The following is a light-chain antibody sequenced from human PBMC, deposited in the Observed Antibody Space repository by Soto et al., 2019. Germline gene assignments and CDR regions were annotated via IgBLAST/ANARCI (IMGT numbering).Light chain of an antibody. CDR2: GAS. V-gene: IGKV3-20*01. CDR3: QQYDNTPPVT. CDR1: QSVSNNY. J-gene: IGKJ4*01. Sequence: EIVLTQSPGTLSLSPGERASLSCRTSQSVSNNYLAGYQQKPGQAPRLLIYGASSRATGIPDRFSGSGSGTDFTLTINRLEPEDFAVYFCQQYDNTPPVTLGGGTKVDI.